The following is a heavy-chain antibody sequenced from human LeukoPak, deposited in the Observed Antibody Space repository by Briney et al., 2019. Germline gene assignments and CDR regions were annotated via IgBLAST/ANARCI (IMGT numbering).Heavy chain of an antibody. CDR2: ISYDGNSQ. V-gene: IGHV3-30*18. D-gene: IGHD1-1*01. J-gene: IGHJ4*02. CDR3: AKPYPTLTTSAVLDN. CDR1: GFTQNA. Sequence: GGSLRLSCEASGFTQNAMGWVRQAPGRGLEWVAAISYDGNSQHYGAPVKGRFTISRDNSKNTVYLQINTLRTDDAAIYYCAKPYPTLTTSAVLDNWGQGTLVTVSS.